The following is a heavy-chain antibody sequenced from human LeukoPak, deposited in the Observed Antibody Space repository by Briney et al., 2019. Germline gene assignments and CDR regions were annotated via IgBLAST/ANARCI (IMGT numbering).Heavy chain of an antibody. J-gene: IGHJ5*02. V-gene: IGHV3-7*01. CDR3: ARDFSAQVPVTIHDNWFDP. D-gene: IGHD2-2*01. Sequence: GGSLRLSCAASGFTFRSYWMSWLRQAPGKGPEWVANIRQDGSEKYYMDSVKGRFTISRDNAKKSLYLQMNSLRADDTAMYYCARDFSAQVPVTIHDNWFDPWGQGTLFIVSS. CDR1: GFTFRSYW. CDR2: IRQDGSEK.